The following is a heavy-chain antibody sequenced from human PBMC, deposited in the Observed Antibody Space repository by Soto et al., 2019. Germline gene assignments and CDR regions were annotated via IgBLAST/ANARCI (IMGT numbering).Heavy chain of an antibody. Sequence: EVQLVESGGGLVKPGGSLRLSCAASGFTFSSYSMNWVRQAPGKGLEWVSSISSSSSYIYYADSVKCRFTISRDNAKNSLYLQMNSLRAEDTAVYYCARDLRPFGVVTPPQLYGMDVWGQGTTVTVSS. V-gene: IGHV3-21*01. D-gene: IGHD3-3*01. CDR2: ISSSSSYI. CDR3: ARDLRPFGVVTPPQLYGMDV. J-gene: IGHJ6*02. CDR1: GFTFSSYS.